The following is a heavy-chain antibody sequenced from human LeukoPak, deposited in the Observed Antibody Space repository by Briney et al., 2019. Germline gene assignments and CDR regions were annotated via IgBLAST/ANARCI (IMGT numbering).Heavy chain of an antibody. CDR3: ARTAVAYKPY. Sequence: GGSLRLSCAASGFTFSSYAMHWVRQAPGKGLEWVAVISYDGSNKYYADSVKGRFTISRDNSKNTLYLQMNSLRAEDKAVYYCARTAVAYKPYWGQGTLVTVSS. CDR2: ISYDGSNK. J-gene: IGHJ4*02. V-gene: IGHV3-30*04. D-gene: IGHD6-19*01. CDR1: GFTFSSYA.